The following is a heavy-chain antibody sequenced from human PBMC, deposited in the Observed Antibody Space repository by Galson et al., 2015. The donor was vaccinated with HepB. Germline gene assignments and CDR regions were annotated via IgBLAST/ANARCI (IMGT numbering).Heavy chain of an antibody. CDR2: IYSGGST. CDR1: GFTVSSNY. D-gene: IGHD1-26*01. J-gene: IGHJ4*02. CDR3: ARESGSYLGLDY. V-gene: IGHV3-53*01. Sequence: SLRLSCAASGFTVSSNYMSWVRQAPGKGLEWVSVIYSGGSTYYADSVKGRFTISRDNSKNTLYLQMNSLRAEDTAVYYCARESGSYLGLDYWGQGTLVTVSS.